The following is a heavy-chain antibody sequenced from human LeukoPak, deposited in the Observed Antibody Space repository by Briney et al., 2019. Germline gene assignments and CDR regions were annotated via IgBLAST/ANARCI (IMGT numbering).Heavy chain of an antibody. J-gene: IGHJ4*02. CDR1: GGSFSGYY. D-gene: IGHD4-23*01. Sequence: SETLSLTCAVYGGSFSGYYWSWIRQPPGKGLEWIGEINHSGSTNYNPSLKSRATISVDTSKNQFSLKLSSVTAADTAVYYCARLLRPPYYGGNLYYFDYWGQGTLVTVSS. V-gene: IGHV4-34*01. CDR3: ARLLRPPYYGGNLYYFDY. CDR2: INHSGST.